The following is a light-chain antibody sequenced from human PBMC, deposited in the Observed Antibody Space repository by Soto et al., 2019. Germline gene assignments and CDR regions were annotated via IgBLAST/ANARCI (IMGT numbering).Light chain of an antibody. J-gene: IGKJ1*01. CDR3: QQYNTYSWT. CDR1: QSVSNR. V-gene: IGKV1-5*03. Sequence: DIQMTQFPSTLSASVGDSVTITCRASQSVSNRLAWFQQKSGEAPNLLIHKASSLESGVPSRFSGSGSGTEFTLHISRLQPDDFATYYCQQYNTYSWTFGQGTKVEIK. CDR2: KAS.